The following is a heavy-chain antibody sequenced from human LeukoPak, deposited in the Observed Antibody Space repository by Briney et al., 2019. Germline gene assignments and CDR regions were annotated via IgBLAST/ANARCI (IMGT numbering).Heavy chain of an antibody. Sequence: PSETLSLTCTVSGGSISSYYWSWIRQPAGKGLEWIGRIYTSGSTNYNPSLKSRVTMSVDTSKNQFSLKLSSVTAADTAVYYCARGLYYYYATGGWFDPWGQGTLVTVSS. V-gene: IGHV4-4*07. J-gene: IGHJ5*02. D-gene: IGHD3-22*01. CDR2: IYTSGST. CDR3: ARGLYYYYATGGWFDP. CDR1: GGSISSYY.